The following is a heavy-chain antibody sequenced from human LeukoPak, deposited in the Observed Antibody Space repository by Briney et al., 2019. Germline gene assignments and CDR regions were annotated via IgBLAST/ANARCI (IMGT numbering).Heavy chain of an antibody. J-gene: IGHJ4*02. V-gene: IGHV3-23*01. CDR3: AKGKRITMIVVVTSFDY. D-gene: IGHD3-22*01. Sequence: GASLRLSCAASGFTFSSYAMSWVSQAPGKGLEWVSAISGSGGSTYYADSVKGRLTISRDNSKNTLYLQMNSLRAEDTAVYYCAKGKRITMIVVVTSFDYWGQGTLVTVSS. CDR2: ISGSGGST. CDR1: GFTFSSYA.